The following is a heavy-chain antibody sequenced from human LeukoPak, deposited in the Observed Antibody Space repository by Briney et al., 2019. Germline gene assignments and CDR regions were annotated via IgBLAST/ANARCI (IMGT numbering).Heavy chain of an antibody. Sequence: PGGSLRLSCAASGFTFDDYNMHWVRQAPGKGLDWVSGISYNNGNIGYAVSVKGRFTVSSDNAKNFMYLQMNSLRAEDTALYYGVSQGLDRSCGHGCYRASSWGEGALVTVAS. J-gene: IGHJ5*02. D-gene: IGHD2-21*02. V-gene: IGHV3-9*01. CDR3: VSQGLDRSCGHGCYRASS. CDR1: GFTFDDYN. CDR2: ISYNNGNI.